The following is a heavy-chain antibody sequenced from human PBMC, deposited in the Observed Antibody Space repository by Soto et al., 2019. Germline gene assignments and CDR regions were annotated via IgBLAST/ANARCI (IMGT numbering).Heavy chain of an antibody. Sequence: TSYSIGWVRQMPGKGLEWMGIIYPGDSDTRYSPSFQGQVTISADKSISTAYLQWSSLKASDTAMYYCARQERRCSSTSCYDYLDYWGQGTLVTVSS. CDR1: TSYS. J-gene: IGHJ4*02. V-gene: IGHV5-51*01. D-gene: IGHD2-2*01. CDR3: ARQERRCSSTSCYDYLDY. CDR2: IYPGDSDT.